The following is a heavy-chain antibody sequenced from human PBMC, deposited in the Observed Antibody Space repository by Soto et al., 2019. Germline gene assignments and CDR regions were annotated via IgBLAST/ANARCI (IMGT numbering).Heavy chain of an antibody. CDR1: GFTFSDYY. V-gene: IGHV3-11*01. Sequence: QVQLVESGGGLVKPGGSLRLTCAASGFTFSDYYMTWIRQAPGKGLEWISYISSGGSSIYYADSVKGRFTISRDNTKNSLYMQMNNLRTEDTAVYYCATRRYGVGSYLDYWGQGTLVTVSS. D-gene: IGHD3-10*01. CDR2: ISSGGSSI. CDR3: ATRRYGVGSYLDY. J-gene: IGHJ4*02.